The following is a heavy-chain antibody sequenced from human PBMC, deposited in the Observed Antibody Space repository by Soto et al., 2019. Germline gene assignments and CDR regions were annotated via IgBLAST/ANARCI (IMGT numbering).Heavy chain of an antibody. Sequence: GESLKISCKGSGYSFTSYWISWVRQMPGKGLEWMGRIDPSDSYTNYSPSFQGHVPISADKSISTAYLQWSSLKASDTAMYYCARLGLVVTALDAFYIWGQGTMVPVSS. CDR3: ARLGLVVTALDAFYI. J-gene: IGHJ3*02. V-gene: IGHV5-10-1*01. CDR2: IDPSDSYT. CDR1: GYSFTSYW. D-gene: IGHD2-21*02.